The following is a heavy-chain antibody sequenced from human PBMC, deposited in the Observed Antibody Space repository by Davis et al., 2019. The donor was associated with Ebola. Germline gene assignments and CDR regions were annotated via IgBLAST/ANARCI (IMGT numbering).Heavy chain of an antibody. CDR2: INSDGSST. D-gene: IGHD2-15*01. J-gene: IGHJ6*04. Sequence: PGGSLRLSCAASGFTFSGYWMHWVRQVPGKGLVWVSRINSDGSSTSYADSVKGRFTISRDNAKNTLYLQMNSLRAEDTAVYYCARDKGVVVALDVWGKGTTVTVSS. V-gene: IGHV3-74*01. CDR3: ARDKGVVVALDV. CDR1: GFTFSGYW.